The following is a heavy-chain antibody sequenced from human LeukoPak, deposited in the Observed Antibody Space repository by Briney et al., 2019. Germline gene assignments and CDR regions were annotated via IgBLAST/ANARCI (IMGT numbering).Heavy chain of an antibody. V-gene: IGHV3-66*02. CDR2: IYSGGST. CDR3: AGDFDY. CDR1: GFTFSSYW. J-gene: IGHJ4*02. Sequence: PGGSLRLSCAASGFTFSSYWMHWVRQAPGKGLEWVSVIYSGGSTYYADSVKGRFTISRDNSENTLYLQMNSLGVEDTAVYYCAGDFDYWGQGTLVTVSS.